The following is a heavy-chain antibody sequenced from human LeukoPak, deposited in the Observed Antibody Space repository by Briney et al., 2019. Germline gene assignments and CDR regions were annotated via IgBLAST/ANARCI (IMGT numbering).Heavy chain of an antibody. J-gene: IGHJ4*02. Sequence: GGSLRLSCAASGFTFGNAWMSWVRQAPGKGLEWVGRIKSKTDGGTTDYAAPVKGRFTISRDDSKNTLYLQMNSLKTEDTAVYYCTTDAPRWGYSYGSGIDYWGQGTLVTVSS. CDR3: TTDAPRWGYSYGSGIDY. CDR2: IKSKTDGGTT. V-gene: IGHV3-15*01. D-gene: IGHD5-18*01. CDR1: GFTFGNAW.